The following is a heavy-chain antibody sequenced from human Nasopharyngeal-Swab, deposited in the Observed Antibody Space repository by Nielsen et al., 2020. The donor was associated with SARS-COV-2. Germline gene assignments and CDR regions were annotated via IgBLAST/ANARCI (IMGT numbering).Heavy chain of an antibody. Sequence: LRLSCTVSGGSISSGSYYWSWIRQPAGKGLEWIGRIYTSGSTNYNPSLKSRVTISVDTSKNQFTLKLSSVTAADTAMYYCARTIIAAAEGYFDYWGQGTLVTVSS. CDR3: ARTIIAAAEGYFDY. CDR2: IYTSGST. J-gene: IGHJ4*02. V-gene: IGHV4-61*02. CDR1: GGSISSGSYY. D-gene: IGHD6-13*01.